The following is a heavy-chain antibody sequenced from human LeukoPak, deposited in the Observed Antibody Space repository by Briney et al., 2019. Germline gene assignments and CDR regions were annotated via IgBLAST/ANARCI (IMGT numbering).Heavy chain of an antibody. CDR2: ISSSGSTI. CDR1: GFTFSDYY. J-gene: IGHJ4*02. V-gene: IGHV3-11*01. D-gene: IGHD3-22*01. CDR3: AKTTDRHYDSSGDY. Sequence: GGSLRLSCAASGFTFSDYYMSWIRQAPGKGLEWVSYISSSGSTIYYADSVKGRFTISRDNAKNSLYLQMNSLRAEDTALYYCAKTTDRHYDSSGDYWGQGTLVTVSS.